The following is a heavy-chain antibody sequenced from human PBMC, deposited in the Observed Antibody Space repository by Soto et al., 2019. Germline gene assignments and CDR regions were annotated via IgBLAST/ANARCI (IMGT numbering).Heavy chain of an antibody. CDR3: ARGWLRDPWMY. D-gene: IGHD5-12*01. V-gene: IGHV3-21*01. CDR1: GFTFRTYN. CDR2: ISSTSVYM. J-gene: IGHJ4*02. Sequence: EVQLVESGGGLVKPEGSLRLSCAASGFTFRTYNMNWVRQAPGKGLEWVASISSTSVYMYYANSLKGRFTISRANAKSSLYLQVNSLRAEDTAVYYCARGWLRDPWMYWGQGTLVTVSS.